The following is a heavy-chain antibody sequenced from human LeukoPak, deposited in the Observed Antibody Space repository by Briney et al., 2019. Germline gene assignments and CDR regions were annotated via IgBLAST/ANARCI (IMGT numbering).Heavy chain of an antibody. CDR2: IYSGGST. J-gene: IGHJ6*02. Sequence: GGSLRLSCAASGFTVSSNYMSWVRQAPGKGLEWVSVIYSGGSTYYADSVKGRFTISRDNSKNTLYLQMNSPRAEDTAVYYCAGTSSSWSNYYYYGMDVWGQGTTVTVSS. CDR1: GFTVSSNY. CDR3: AGTSSSWSNYYYYGMDV. D-gene: IGHD6-13*01. V-gene: IGHV3-66*01.